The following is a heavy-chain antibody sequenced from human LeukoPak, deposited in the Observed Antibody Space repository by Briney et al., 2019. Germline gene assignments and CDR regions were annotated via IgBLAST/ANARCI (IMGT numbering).Heavy chain of an antibody. D-gene: IGHD6-25*01. CDR3: ARERLSAFDI. J-gene: IGHJ3*02. Sequence: QPGGSLRLSCAASGFTFSSYEMNRVRQAPGKGLEWVSYISSSGRTIYYADSVKGRFTISRDNAKNSLYLQMNSLRAEDTAVYYCARERLSAFDIWGQGTMVTVSS. V-gene: IGHV3-48*03. CDR2: ISSSGRTI. CDR1: GFTFSSYE.